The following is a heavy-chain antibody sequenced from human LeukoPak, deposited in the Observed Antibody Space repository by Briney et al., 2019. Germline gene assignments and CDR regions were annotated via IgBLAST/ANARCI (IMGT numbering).Heavy chain of an antibody. Sequence: ASVKVSCKASGYTFTSYYMHWVRQAPGQGLEWMGIINPSGGSTSYAQKFQGRVTMTRDTSTSTVYMELSSLRSEDTAVYYCASCSTSCSYYYYYGMDVWGQGTTVTVS. CDR2: INPSGGST. D-gene: IGHD2-2*01. CDR3: ASCSTSCSYYYYYGMDV. J-gene: IGHJ6*02. V-gene: IGHV1-46*01. CDR1: GYTFTSYY.